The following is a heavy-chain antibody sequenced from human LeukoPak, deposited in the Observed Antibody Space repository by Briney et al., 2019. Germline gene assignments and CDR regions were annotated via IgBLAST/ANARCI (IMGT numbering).Heavy chain of an antibody. Sequence: HPGGSLRLSCAASGFTVSANYMSWVRQAPGKGLEWVSVIYSVGSTYYADSVKVRFTISRDNSKNALYLQMNSLRAEDTAVYYCAKTVHTAMVIFDSWGQGTLVTVSS. D-gene: IGHD5-18*01. J-gene: IGHJ4*02. CDR1: GFTVSANY. CDR2: IYSVGST. CDR3: AKTVHTAMVIFDS. V-gene: IGHV3-66*01.